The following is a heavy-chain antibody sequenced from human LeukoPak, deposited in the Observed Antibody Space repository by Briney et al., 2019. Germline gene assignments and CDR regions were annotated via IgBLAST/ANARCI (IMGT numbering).Heavy chain of an antibody. J-gene: IGHJ4*02. CDR2: INHSGST. Sequence: PSETLSLTCAVYGGSFSGYYWSWIRQPPGKGLEWIGEINHSGSTNYNPSLKSRVTISVDTSKNQFSLKLSSVTAADTAVYYCARARYYGSGRRPGGIYFDYWGQGTLVTVSS. D-gene: IGHD3-10*01. CDR1: GGSFSGYY. CDR3: ARARYYGSGRRPGGIYFDY. V-gene: IGHV4-34*01.